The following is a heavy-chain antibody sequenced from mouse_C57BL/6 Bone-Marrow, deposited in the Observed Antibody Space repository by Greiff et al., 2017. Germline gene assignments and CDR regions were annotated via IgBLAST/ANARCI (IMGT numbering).Heavy chain of an antibody. V-gene: IGHV1-15*01. CDR3: TIYYYAPYAMDY. Sequence: QVQLQQSGAELVRPGASVTLSCKASGYTFTDYEMHWVKQTPVHGLEWIGAIDPETGGTAYNQKFKGKAILTADKSSSTAYMELRSLTSEDSAVYYCTIYYYAPYAMDYWGQGTSVTVSS. J-gene: IGHJ4*01. CDR2: IDPETGGT. D-gene: IGHD1-1*01. CDR1: GYTFTDYE.